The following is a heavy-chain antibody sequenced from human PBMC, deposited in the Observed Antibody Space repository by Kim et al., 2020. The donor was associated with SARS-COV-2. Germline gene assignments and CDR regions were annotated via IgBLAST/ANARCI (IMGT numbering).Heavy chain of an antibody. CDR2: INPNSGGT. CDR1: GYTFTGYY. CDR3: ARSPYYDFWSGYYRPGGYYYGMDV. Sequence: ASVKVSCKASGYTFTGYYMHWVRQAPGQGLEWMGWINPNSGGTNYAQKFQGRVTMTRDTSISTAYMELSRLRSDDTAVYYCARSPYYDFWSGYYRPGGYYYGMDVWGQGTTVTVSS. J-gene: IGHJ6*02. D-gene: IGHD3-3*01. V-gene: IGHV1-2*02.